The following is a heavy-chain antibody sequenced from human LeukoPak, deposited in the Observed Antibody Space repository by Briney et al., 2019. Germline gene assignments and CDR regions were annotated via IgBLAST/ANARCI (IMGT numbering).Heavy chain of an antibody. CDR2: ISGSGGST. J-gene: IGHJ6*03. CDR1: GFTFSSYG. D-gene: IGHD1-26*01. V-gene: IGHV3-23*01. Sequence: GGSLRLSCAASGFTFSSYGMSWVRQAPGKGLEWVSRISGSGGSTYYADSVKGRFTISRDNSKNTLSLQMNSLRAEDTAVYYCARDPYSGSYGNYYYYFMDVWGKGTTVTISS. CDR3: ARDPYSGSYGNYYYYFMDV.